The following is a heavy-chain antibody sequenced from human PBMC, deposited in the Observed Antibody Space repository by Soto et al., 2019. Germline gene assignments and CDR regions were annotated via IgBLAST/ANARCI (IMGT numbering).Heavy chain of an antibody. V-gene: IGHV3-30*03. CDR2: ISYDGSNK. CDR3: ARRGWDAFDI. CDR1: GFTFSSYG. Sequence: QVQLVESGGGVVQPGRSLRLSCVASGFTFSSYGMHWVRQAPGKGLEWVAVISYDGSNKYYADSVKGRFTISRDNSKNTLYLQMNSLRAEDTAVYYCARRGWDAFDIWGQGTMVTVSS. J-gene: IGHJ3*02.